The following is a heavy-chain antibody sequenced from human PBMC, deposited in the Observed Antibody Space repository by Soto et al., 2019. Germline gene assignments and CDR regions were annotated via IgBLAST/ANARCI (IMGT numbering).Heavy chain of an antibody. D-gene: IGHD4-17*01. CDR3: ARPANTVADHFDL. Sequence: GESLKISCQVSGYTFTIYCIGWVRQRPGKGLEWMGIIYPSDSDTRYSPSFQGQVTISADQSINTAYLQWDSLKASDTAIYYCARPANTVADHFDLWGQGTPVTVSS. V-gene: IGHV5-51*01. CDR2: IYPSDSDT. J-gene: IGHJ4*02. CDR1: GYTFTIYC.